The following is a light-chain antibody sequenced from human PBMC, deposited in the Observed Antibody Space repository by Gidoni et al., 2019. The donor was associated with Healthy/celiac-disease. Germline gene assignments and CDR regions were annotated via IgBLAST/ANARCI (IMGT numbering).Light chain of an antibody. CDR3: SSYTSSSTLGV. CDR2: EVS. V-gene: IGLV2-14*01. CDR1: SSDVGGYNY. Sequence: QSALTQPASVSGSPGQSITISCTGTSSDVGGYNYVSCYQQHPGKSPKLMIDEVSNRPSGVSNRFSGSKSGNTASLTISGLQAEDEADYYCSSYTSSSTLGVFGTGTKVTVL. J-gene: IGLJ1*01.